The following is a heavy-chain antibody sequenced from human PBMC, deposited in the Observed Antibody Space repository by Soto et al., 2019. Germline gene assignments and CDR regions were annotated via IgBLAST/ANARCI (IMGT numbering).Heavy chain of an antibody. D-gene: IGHD1-26*01. CDR2: ISAYNGNT. Sequence: QVQLVQSGAEVKKPGASVKVSCKASGYTFTSYGISWVRQAPGQGLEWMGRISAYNGNTNYAQKLQGRVTMTTDTAASKAYRELRGLRSDDTAVYYCARVVGALGLGFDPWGQGTLVTFSS. J-gene: IGHJ5*02. CDR3: ARVVGALGLGFDP. CDR1: GYTFTSYG. V-gene: IGHV1-18*01.